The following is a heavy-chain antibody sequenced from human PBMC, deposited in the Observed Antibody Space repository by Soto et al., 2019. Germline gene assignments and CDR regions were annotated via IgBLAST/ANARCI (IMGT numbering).Heavy chain of an antibody. CDR1: GGSFSGYY. Sequence: QVQLQQWGAGLLKPSETLSLTCAVYGGSFSGYYWSWIRQPPGKGREWSGEINHSGSTNYNPTPKSLVTISVYTSKNQFSLKLSSVAAADTAVYYCARGGVPADPFDYWGQGTLVTVSS. CDR3: ARGGVPADPFDY. V-gene: IGHV4-34*01. D-gene: IGHD2-2*01. J-gene: IGHJ4*02. CDR2: INHSGST.